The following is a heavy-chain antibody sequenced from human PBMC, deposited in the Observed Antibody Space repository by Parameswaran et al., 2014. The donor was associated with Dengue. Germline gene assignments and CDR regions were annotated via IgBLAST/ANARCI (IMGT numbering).Heavy chain of an antibody. V-gene: IGHV1-69*01. CDR1: ISNA. CDR3: ARDKSSSGWYYFDY. Sequence: ISNARLVRQAPGQGLEWMGGIIPIFGTANYAQKFQGRVTITADESTSTAYMELSSLRSEDTAVYYCARDKSSSGWYYFDYWGQGTLVTVSS. D-gene: IGHD6-19*01. CDR2: IIPIFGTA. J-gene: IGHJ4*02.